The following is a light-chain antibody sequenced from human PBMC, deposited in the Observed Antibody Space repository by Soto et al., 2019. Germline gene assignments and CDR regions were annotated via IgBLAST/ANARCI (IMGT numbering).Light chain of an antibody. Sequence: DIQMTQSPASLSASLGYKVTIACRTSQTISRSLNWYHHRPGKAPRLLVYAATTLQSGVPSRFSGSGSGTDFNLTISSLQPDDFATYYCQQSFSIPFTFGPGTKVDIK. CDR2: AAT. CDR1: QTISRS. J-gene: IGKJ3*01. V-gene: IGKV1-39*01. CDR3: QQSFSIPFT.